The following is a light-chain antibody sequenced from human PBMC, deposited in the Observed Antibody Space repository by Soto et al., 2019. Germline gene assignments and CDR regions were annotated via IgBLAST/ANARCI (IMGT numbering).Light chain of an antibody. CDR1: RNIESW. CDR2: SAS. J-gene: IGKJ1*01. CDR3: QEFHSSSRT. V-gene: IGKV1-5*03. Sequence: DIRMTRSPSTLSASLGDRVTISCRASRNIESWLAWYQQRPGGIPQLLIYSASNLQSGVPSRFSGSGSGTDFTLTINGLQPDDFATYYCQEFHSSSRTFGQGTRVDMK.